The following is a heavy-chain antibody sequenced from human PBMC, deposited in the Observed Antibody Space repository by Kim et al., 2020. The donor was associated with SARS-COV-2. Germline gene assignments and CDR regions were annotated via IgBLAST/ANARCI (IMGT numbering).Heavy chain of an antibody. J-gene: IGHJ5*02. CDR1: GYTFTSYA. CDR3: ARGLYCSSTSCYGTGGWLQLHHSGVWFDP. V-gene: IGHV7-4-1*02. CDR2: INTNTGNP. Sequence: ASVKVSCKASGYTFTSYAMNWVRQAPGQGLEWMGWINTNTGNPTYAQGFTGRFVFSLDTSVSTAYLQISSLKAEDTAVYYCARGLYCSSTSCYGTGGWLQLHHSGVWFDPWGQGTLVTVSS. D-gene: IGHD2-2*01.